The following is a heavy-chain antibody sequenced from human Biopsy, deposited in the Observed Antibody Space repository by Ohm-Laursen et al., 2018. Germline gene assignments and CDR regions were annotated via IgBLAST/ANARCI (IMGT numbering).Heavy chain of an antibody. CDR3: AKDLHYMAAMDV. V-gene: IGHV3-23*03. CDR1: GSTLSSNG. D-gene: IGHD2-2*02. Sequence: SLRLSCAASGSTLSSNGMSWVRQVPGKGLEWVSGIDSDGAKNYRDYVRGRFITSRDNSQSSLSLEMNILRVEDTAIYYCAKDLHYMAAMDVWGQGTTVTVS. CDR2: IDSDGAK. J-gene: IGHJ6*02.